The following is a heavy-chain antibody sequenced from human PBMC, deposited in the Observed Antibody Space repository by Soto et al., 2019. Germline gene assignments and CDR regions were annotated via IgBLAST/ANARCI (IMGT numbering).Heavy chain of an antibody. CDR3: ARDGSGSYYKGDY. Sequence: ASVKVSCKASGYTFTSYDINWVRQATGQGLEWMGWMNPNSGNTGYAQKFQARVTMTRNTSINTAYMELSSLRSEDTPVYYCARDGSGSYYKGDYWGQGTLVTVSS. J-gene: IGHJ4*02. D-gene: IGHD3-10*01. V-gene: IGHV1-8*01. CDR2: MNPNSGNT. CDR1: GYTFTSYD.